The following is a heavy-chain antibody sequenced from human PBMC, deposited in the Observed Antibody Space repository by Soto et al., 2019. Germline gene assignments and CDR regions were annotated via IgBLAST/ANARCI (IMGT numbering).Heavy chain of an antibody. CDR2: IYTSGST. CDR3: ARGGIQLSYAFDC. Sequence: PSETLSLTCSVSGTSVSNHYWSGIRQPAGEGLEHIGRIYTSGSTSYNPSLKSRVTMSMDTSQTQIYLNLTSVTAADTAVYYCARGGIQLSYAFDCWGQGILVTVSS. CDR1: GTSVSNHY. D-gene: IGHD5-18*01. V-gene: IGHV4-4*07. J-gene: IGHJ4*02.